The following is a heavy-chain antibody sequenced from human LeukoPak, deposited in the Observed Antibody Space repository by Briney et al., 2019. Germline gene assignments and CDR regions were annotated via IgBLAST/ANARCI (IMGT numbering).Heavy chain of an antibody. V-gene: IGHV3-15*01. CDR1: GFTFSNAW. CDR3: TSGYSFHAPLDY. J-gene: IGHJ4*02. D-gene: IGHD5-18*01. CDR2: IKSKTDGGTT. Sequence: GGSPRLSCAASGFTFSNAWMSWVRQAPGKGLEWVGRIKSKTDGGTTDYAAPVKGRFTISRDDSKNTLYLQMNSLKTEDTAVYYCTSGYSFHAPLDYWGQGTLVTVSS.